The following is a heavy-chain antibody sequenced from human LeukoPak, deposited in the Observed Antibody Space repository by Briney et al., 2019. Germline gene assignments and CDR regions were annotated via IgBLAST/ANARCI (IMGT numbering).Heavy chain of an antibody. CDR1: GFTFSSYG. Sequence: GGSLRLSCAASGFTFSSYGMHWVRQAPGKGLEWVAVIWYDGSNKYYADSVKGRFTNSRDNSKNTLYLQMNSLRAEDTAVYYCARDPPAAAGPYYYYGMDVWGQGTTVTVSS. CDR2: IWYDGSNK. D-gene: IGHD6-13*01. J-gene: IGHJ6*02. V-gene: IGHV3-33*01. CDR3: ARDPPAAAGPYYYYGMDV.